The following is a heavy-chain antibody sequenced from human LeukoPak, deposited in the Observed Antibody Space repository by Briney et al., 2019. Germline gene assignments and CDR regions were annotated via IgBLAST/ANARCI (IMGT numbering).Heavy chain of an antibody. Sequence: GGSLRLSCAASGFPFSSFWMHWVRQAPGKGLVWVSRINTDDSSPTYADSVKGRFTISRDNAKNTLYLQINSLRAEDTALYYCARSAYDYDSTPYFFDYWGQGTPVTVSS. CDR2: INTDDSSP. V-gene: IGHV3-74*01. CDR1: GFPFSSFW. CDR3: ARSAYDYDSTPYFFDY. D-gene: IGHD3-22*01. J-gene: IGHJ4*02.